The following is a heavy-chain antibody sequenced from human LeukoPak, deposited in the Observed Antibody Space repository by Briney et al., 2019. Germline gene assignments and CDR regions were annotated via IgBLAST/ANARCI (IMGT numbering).Heavy chain of an antibody. D-gene: IGHD2-15*01. CDR2: INHSGST. CDR3: ARPDCSGGSCYWGYFDY. Sequence: GSLRLSCAASGFTFSSYAMSWVRQPPGKGLEWIGEINHSGSTNYNPSLKSRVTISVDTSKNQFSLKLSSVTAADTAVYYCARPDCSGGSCYWGYFDYWGQGTLVTVSS. J-gene: IGHJ4*02. V-gene: IGHV4-34*01. CDR1: GFTFSSYA.